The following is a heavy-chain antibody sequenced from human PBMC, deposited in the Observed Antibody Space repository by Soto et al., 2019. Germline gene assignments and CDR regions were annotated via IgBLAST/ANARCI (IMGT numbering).Heavy chain of an antibody. Sequence: GGSLRLSCAASGFIFSTYTMKWVRQAPGKGLEWVSGISSSSTYTYYADSMKGRFTISRDNAKNSLYLQMNSLRAEDTAVYYCTKVKDGGVLTTIFDYWGQGTQVTVSS. D-gene: IGHD3-16*01. CDR3: TKVKDGGVLTTIFDY. CDR1: GFIFSTYT. J-gene: IGHJ4*02. V-gene: IGHV3-21*01. CDR2: ISSSSTYT.